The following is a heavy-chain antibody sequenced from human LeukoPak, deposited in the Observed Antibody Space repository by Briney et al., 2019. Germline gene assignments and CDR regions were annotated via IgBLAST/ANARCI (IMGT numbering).Heavy chain of an antibody. V-gene: IGHV3-66*01. J-gene: IGHJ4*02. CDR2: IYSGGST. Sequence: GGSLRLSCAASGTTVSDNYMSWVRQAPGKGLECVSVIYSGGSTYYADSVKGRFTISRDNSKNTLYLQMNSLRAEDTAVYYCASSTGRYYTYVYWGQGTLVTVSS. CDR3: ASSTGRYYTYVY. CDR1: GTTVSDNY. D-gene: IGHD1-26*01.